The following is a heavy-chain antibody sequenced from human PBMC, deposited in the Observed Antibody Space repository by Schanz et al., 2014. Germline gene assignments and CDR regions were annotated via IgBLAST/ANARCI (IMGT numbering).Heavy chain of an antibody. CDR1: GYTFTGYY. J-gene: IGHJ6*02. V-gene: IGHV1-2*06. CDR2: INPNSGAT. CDR3: ARDGGGPTVTTGSYGMDV. Sequence: QVQLVQSGAEVKKPGASVKVSCQASGYTFTGYYMHWVRQAPGQGLEWMGQINPNSGATIYAQNSQGRVTMTRDTSISTASMELSRLRPDDTAIYYCARDGGGPTVTTGSYGMDVWGQGTTVTVSS. D-gene: IGHD4-17*01.